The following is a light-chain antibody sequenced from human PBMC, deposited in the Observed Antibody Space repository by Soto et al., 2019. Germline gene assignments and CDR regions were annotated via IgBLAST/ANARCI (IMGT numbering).Light chain of an antibody. J-gene: IGKJ1*01. CDR1: QGISNY. Sequence: DIQMTQSPSSLSASVGDRVTITCRASQGISNYLAWYQQKPGKVPKLLIYAESTLQSGVPSLFSDSVSGTDFTLTISSLQPEDVATYYCQKYNSAPRTFGQGTKVEIK. CDR2: AES. CDR3: QKYNSAPRT. V-gene: IGKV1-27*01.